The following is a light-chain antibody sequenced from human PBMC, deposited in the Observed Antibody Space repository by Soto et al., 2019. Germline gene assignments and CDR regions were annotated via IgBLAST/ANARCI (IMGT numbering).Light chain of an antibody. J-gene: IGKJ2*01. CDR1: QGIRNF. Sequence: DIQVTQSPSSLSASVGDRVTITCQASQGIRNFLNWYQQKPGKAPRLLIYDASKLETGVPTRFSGSGSGAHFIFTINSLQPEDVATYYCQQYDNLPYTFGQGTKLEI. V-gene: IGKV1-33*01. CDR3: QQYDNLPYT. CDR2: DAS.